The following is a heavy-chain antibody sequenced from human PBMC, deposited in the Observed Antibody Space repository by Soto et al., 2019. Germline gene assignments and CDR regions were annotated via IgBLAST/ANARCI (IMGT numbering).Heavy chain of an antibody. CDR2: IYTAGPT. CDR3: ARGKSRDAYNPLGY. Sequence: GGSLRLSCTAPGFTFSDYYMSWIRQATGKGLEWVSVIYTAGPTYYADSVKGRFTISRDESKNTLYFQMDNLRAEDTATYYCARGKSRDAYNPLGYWGPGTLVTVSS. J-gene: IGHJ4*02. D-gene: IGHD1-1*01. CDR1: GFTFSDYY. V-gene: IGHV3-53*01.